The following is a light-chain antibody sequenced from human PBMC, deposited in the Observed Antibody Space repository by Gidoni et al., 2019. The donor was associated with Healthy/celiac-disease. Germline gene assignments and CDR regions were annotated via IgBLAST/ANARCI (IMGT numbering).Light chain of an antibody. J-gene: IGLJ1*01. V-gene: IGLV3-25*03. Sequence: SYELTPPPSVSVSPGQTARITCSGDALPKQYAYWYQQKPGQAPVLVIYKDSERPSGIPERFSGSSSGTTVTLTISGVQAEDEADYYCQSADSSGIYVFGTGTKVTVL. CDR2: KDS. CDR1: ALPKQY. CDR3: QSADSSGIYV.